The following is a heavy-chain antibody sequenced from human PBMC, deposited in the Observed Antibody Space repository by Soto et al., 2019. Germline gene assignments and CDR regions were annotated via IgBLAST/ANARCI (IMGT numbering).Heavy chain of an antibody. D-gene: IGHD3-22*01. J-gene: IGHJ4*02. CDR1: GGSISSYY. V-gene: IGHV4-59*01. CDR2: IYYSGST. CDR3: ASYDYYDSSGLDY. Sequence: SETLSLTCTVSGGSISSYYWSWIRQPPGKGLEWIGYIYYSGSTNYNPPLKSRVTISVDTSKNQFSLKLSSVTAADTAVYYCASYDYYDSSGLDYWGQGTLVTVSS.